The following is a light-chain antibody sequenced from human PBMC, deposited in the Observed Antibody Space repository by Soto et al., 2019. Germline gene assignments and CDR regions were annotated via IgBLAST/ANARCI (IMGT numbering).Light chain of an antibody. CDR3: QQYGSSPV. CDR1: QSVSSSY. CDR2: GAS. Sequence: EIVLTQSPGTLSLSPGERATLSCRASQSVSSSYLAWDQQKPGQAPRPLIYGASSRATGIPDRFSGSGSGTDFTLTISRLEPEDFAVYYCQQYGSSPVFGQGTKVDIK. J-gene: IGKJ1*01. V-gene: IGKV3-20*01.